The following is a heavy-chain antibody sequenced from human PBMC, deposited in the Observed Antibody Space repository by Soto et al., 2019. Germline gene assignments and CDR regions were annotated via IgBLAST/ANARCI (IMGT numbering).Heavy chain of an antibody. D-gene: IGHD3-22*01. CDR1: GFTFSSYA. CDR3: AKDLNYYDSSGYYQNLDY. V-gene: IGHV3-23*01. CDR2: ISGSGGST. Sequence: GGSLRLSCAASGFTFSSYAMSWVRQAPGKGLEWVSAISGSGGSTYYADSVKGRFTISRDNSKNTLYLQMNSLRAEDTAVYYCAKDLNYYDSSGYYQNLDYWGQGTLVTVSS. J-gene: IGHJ4*02.